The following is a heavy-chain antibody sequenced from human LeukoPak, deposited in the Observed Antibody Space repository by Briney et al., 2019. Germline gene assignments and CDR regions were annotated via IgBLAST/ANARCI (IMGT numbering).Heavy chain of an antibody. CDR3: ASPSYYYGSGSYYS. J-gene: IGHJ4*02. V-gene: IGHV1-69*04. CDR2: IIPILGIA. D-gene: IGHD3-10*01. CDR1: GYTFTSYA. Sequence: ASVKVSCKASGYTFTSYAISWVRQAPGQGLEWMGRIIPILGIANYAQKFQGRVTITADKSTSTAYMELSSLRSEDTAVYYCASPSYYYGSGSYYSWGQGTLVTVSS.